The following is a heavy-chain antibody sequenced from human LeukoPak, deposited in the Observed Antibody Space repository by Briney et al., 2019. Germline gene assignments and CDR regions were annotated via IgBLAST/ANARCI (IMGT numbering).Heavy chain of an antibody. CDR2: ISYDGSNK. D-gene: IGHD3-9*01. J-gene: IGHJ4*02. Sequence: GRSLRLSCAASGFTFSSYAMHWVRQAPGKGLEWVAVISYDGSNKYYADSVKGRFTISRDNSKNTLYLQMNSLRAEDTAVYYCARDRGDILTGYWDYWGQGTLVTVSS. V-gene: IGHV3-30-3*01. CDR1: GFTFSSYA. CDR3: ARDRGDILTGYWDY.